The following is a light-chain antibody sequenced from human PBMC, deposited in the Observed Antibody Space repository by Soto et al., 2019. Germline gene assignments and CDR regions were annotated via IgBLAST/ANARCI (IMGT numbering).Light chain of an antibody. CDR3: QQRSNWPLSIT. V-gene: IGKV3-11*01. Sequence: EIVLTQSPATLSLSPGERATLSCRASQTVSTSLAWYQQRPGQAPRLLIFDASSMATGIPSRFTGSGSGTDFTLTISSLELEDSAVYFCQQRSNWPLSITFGPGTKVDIK. J-gene: IGKJ3*01. CDR1: QTVSTS. CDR2: DAS.